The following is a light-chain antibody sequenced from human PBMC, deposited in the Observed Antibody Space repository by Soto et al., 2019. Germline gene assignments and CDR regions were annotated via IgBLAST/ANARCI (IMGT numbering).Light chain of an antibody. Sequence: DIQMAQSPSTLSASVGDRVTITCRASQSISRWLAWYQKKPGKAPTLLIYEASILQRGAPSRFSGSGSGTEFTLSISSLQPDDFATYYCQQYHSYWTFGQGTKVDIK. V-gene: IGKV1-5*01. J-gene: IGKJ1*01. CDR3: QQYHSYWT. CDR2: EAS. CDR1: QSISRW.